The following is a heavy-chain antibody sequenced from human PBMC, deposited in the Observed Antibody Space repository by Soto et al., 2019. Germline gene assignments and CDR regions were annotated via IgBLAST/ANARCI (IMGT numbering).Heavy chain of an antibody. D-gene: IGHD6-19*01. CDR2: ISYDGSNK. CDR3: AISLYSSGSWGFDY. J-gene: IGHJ4*02. CDR1: GFTFSSYG. Sequence: QVQLVESGGGVVQPGRSLRLSCAASGFTFSSYGMHWVRQAPGKGLEWVAVISYDGSNKYYADSVKGRFTISRDNSKNTLYLQMNSLIAEDTAVYYCAISLYSSGSWGFDYWGQGTLVTVSS. V-gene: IGHV3-30*03.